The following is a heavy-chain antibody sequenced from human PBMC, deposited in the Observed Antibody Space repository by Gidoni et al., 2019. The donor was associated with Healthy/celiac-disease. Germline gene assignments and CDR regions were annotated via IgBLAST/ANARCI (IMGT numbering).Heavy chain of an antibody. CDR3: AKDRTGDYYDSSGHFQH. CDR2: ISGSGGST. Sequence: EVQLLESGGGLVQPGGSLRLSCAASGFTFSSYAMSWVRQAPGKGREWVSAISGSGGSTYYADSVKGRFTISRDNSKNTLYLQMNSLRAEDTAVYYCAKDRTGDYYDSSGHFQHWGQGTLVTVSS. CDR1: GFTFSSYA. D-gene: IGHD3-22*01. V-gene: IGHV3-23*01. J-gene: IGHJ1*01.